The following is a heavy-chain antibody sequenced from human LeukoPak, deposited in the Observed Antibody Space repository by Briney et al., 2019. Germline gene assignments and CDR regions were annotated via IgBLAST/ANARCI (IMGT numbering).Heavy chain of an antibody. J-gene: IGHJ4*02. Sequence: GGSLRLSCAASGFTFSSYEMNWVRQAPGKGLEWVSSISSSSSYIYYADSVKGRFTISRDNAKNSLYLQMNSLRAEDTAVYYCARGATYYDFWSSHQGDYWGQGTLVTVSS. V-gene: IGHV3-21*01. CDR1: GFTFSSYE. D-gene: IGHD3-3*01. CDR3: ARGATYYDFWSSHQGDY. CDR2: ISSSSSYI.